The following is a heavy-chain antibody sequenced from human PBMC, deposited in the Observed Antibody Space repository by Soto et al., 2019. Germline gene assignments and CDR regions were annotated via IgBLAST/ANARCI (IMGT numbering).Heavy chain of an antibody. CDR2: IIPIFGTA. CDR1: GGTFSSYA. CDR3: ARPTRYYYDSSGQSAWFDP. J-gene: IGHJ5*02. Sequence: QVQLVQSGAEVKKPGSSVKVSCKASGGTFSSYAISWVRQAPGQGLEWMGGIIPIFGTANYAQKFQGRVTIPADESTSTAYMERSSLRSEDTAVYYCARPTRYYYDSSGQSAWFDPWGQGTLVTVSS. D-gene: IGHD3-22*01. V-gene: IGHV1-69*12.